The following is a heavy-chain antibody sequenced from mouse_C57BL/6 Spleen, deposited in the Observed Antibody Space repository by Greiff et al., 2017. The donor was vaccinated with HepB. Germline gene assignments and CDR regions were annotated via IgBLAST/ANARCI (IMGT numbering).Heavy chain of an antibody. Sequence: DVKLQESGPGLVKPSQSLSLTCSVTGYSITSGYYWNWIRQFPGNKLEWMGYISYDGSNNYNPSLKNRISITRDTSKNQFFLKLNSVTTEDTATYYCARVDGNYGIDYYAMDYWGQGTSVTVSS. CDR2: ISYDGSN. D-gene: IGHD2-1*01. V-gene: IGHV3-6*01. CDR1: GYSITSGYY. J-gene: IGHJ4*01. CDR3: ARVDGNYGIDYYAMDY.